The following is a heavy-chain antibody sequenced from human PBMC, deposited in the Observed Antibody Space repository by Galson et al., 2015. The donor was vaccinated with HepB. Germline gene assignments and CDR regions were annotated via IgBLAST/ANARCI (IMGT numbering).Heavy chain of an antibody. CDR3: ARGPSIYCSGGSCGGAYGY. D-gene: IGHD2-15*01. Sequence: SVKVSCKASGYTFTSYYMHWVRQAPGQGLEWMGRINPSDATTSDAQKFQGRVTMTRDTSTTTVYMELSSLRSGDTAVYYCARGPSIYCSGGSCGGAYGYWGQGTLVPVSS. V-gene: IGHV1-46*01. J-gene: IGHJ4*02. CDR1: GYTFTSYY. CDR2: INPSDATT.